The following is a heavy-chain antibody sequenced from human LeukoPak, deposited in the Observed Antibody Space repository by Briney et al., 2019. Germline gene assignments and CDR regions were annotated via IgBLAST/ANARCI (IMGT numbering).Heavy chain of an antibody. D-gene: IGHD7-27*01. CDR3: AKDGGLWVSAHWGDS. V-gene: IGHV3-23*01. Sequence: GGSLRLSCAASGFTFSSYTMSWVRQAPGKGREWVSTITTSDGNTYYADSVKGRFTVSRDNSKNTLFLQMNSLRAEDTAVYYCAKDGGLWVSAHWGDSWGRGTLVTVSS. J-gene: IGHJ4*02. CDR2: ITTSDGNT. CDR1: GFTFSSYT.